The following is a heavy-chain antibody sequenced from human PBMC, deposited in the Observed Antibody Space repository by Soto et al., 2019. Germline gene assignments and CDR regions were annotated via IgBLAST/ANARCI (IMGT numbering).Heavy chain of an antibody. J-gene: IGHJ1*01. V-gene: IGHV3-23*01. CDR3: AKGPYSSSWSAEYFQH. CDR1: GFTFSSYA. D-gene: IGHD6-13*01. CDR2: ISGSGGST. Sequence: GGSLRLSCAASGFTFSSYAMSWVRQAPGKGLEWVSAISGSGGSTYYADSVKGRFTISRDNSKNTLYLQMNSLRAEDTAVYYCAKGPYSSSWSAEYFQHWGQGTLVTVSS.